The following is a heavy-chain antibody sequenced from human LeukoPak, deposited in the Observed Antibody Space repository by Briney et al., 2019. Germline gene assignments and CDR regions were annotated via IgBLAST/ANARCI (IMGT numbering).Heavy chain of an antibody. CDR3: AKRELLLDDSFDI. CDR1: GFTFSSYA. Sequence: GGPLTLSCAASGFTFSSYAMSWVPKAPGKGLEWVSTISSSGSSTYYAYAVKGLFTITRDNSKNTLYLQMNSLRAEDTAVYYCAKRELLLDDSFDIWGQGTMVTVSS. V-gene: IGHV3-23*01. CDR2: ISSSGSST. D-gene: IGHD3-10*01. J-gene: IGHJ3*02.